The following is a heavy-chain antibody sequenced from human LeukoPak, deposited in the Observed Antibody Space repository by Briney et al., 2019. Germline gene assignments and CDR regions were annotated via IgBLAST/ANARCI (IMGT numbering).Heavy chain of an antibody. CDR1: GGSISSYY. D-gene: IGHD1-26*01. CDR3: ARHGGTVGAIGGFDY. CDR2: IYYSGST. V-gene: IGHV4-59*08. Sequence: SETLSLTFTVSGGSISSYYWSWIRQPPGKGLEWIGYIYYSGSTNYNPSLKSRVTISVDTSKNQFSLKLSSVTAADTAVYYCARHGGTVGAIGGFDYWGQGTLVTVSS. J-gene: IGHJ4*02.